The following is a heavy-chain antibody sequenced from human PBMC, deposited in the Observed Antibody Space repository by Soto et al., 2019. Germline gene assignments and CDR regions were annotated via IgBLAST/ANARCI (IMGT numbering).Heavy chain of an antibody. V-gene: IGHV1-18*04. CDR2: LSPYNGDT. D-gene: IGHD2-15*01. CDR3: ARTPRAQMIVLEAATRFDY. Sequence: VQLVQSGAEVKRPGASLKVSCKASGYTFTTYGFNWVRQAPGQGLEWMGWLSPYNGDTTYAQNFQGRVTLTTDTSTSTAYMELRSLTSDDTAVYYCARTPRAQMIVLEAATRFDYWGQGTLVTVSS. CDR1: GYTFTTYG. J-gene: IGHJ4*02.